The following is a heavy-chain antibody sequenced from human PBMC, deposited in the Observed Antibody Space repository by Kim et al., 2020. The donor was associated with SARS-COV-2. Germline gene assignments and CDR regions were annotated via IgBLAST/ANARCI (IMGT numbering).Heavy chain of an antibody. V-gene: IGHV4-34*01. Sequence: SETLSLTCAVYGGSFSDYTWSWIGQPPGRGLEWIGEINHSGTTNLSPSLKSRITISVDTSKSQFSLRLKSMTATDAAVYYCARGRAGVVPSPVLGLGPYYHFYAMDVWGRGTPVAVSS. D-gene: IGHD2-8*02. CDR3: ARGRAGVVPSPVLGLGPYYHFYAMDV. CDR1: GGSFSDYT. J-gene: IGHJ6*02. CDR2: INHSGTT.